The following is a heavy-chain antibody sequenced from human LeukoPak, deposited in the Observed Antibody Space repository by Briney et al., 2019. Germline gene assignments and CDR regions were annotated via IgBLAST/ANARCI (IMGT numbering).Heavy chain of an antibody. CDR2: IYYSGST. CDR1: GGSISSYY. CDR3: ARSVPATATYYFDY. J-gene: IGHJ4*02. Sequence: SETLSLTCTVSGGSISSYYWSWIRQPPGKGLEWIGYIYYSGSTNYNPSLKSRVTISVDTSKNQFSLKLSSVTAADTAVYYCARSVPATATYYFDYWGQGTLVTVSS. V-gene: IGHV4-59*01. D-gene: IGHD2-2*01.